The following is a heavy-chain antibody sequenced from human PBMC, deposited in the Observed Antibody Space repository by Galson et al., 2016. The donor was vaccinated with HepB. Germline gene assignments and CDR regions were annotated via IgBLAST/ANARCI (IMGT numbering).Heavy chain of an antibody. CDR3: ARDKSEGAVAGLFDF. J-gene: IGHJ4*02. D-gene: IGHD6-19*01. Sequence: SVKVSCKASGYTFNTYGVTWVRQAPGQGLEWMGWISGSSGHTKYAEKFQGRVTLTTDTSTSTAYMELRSLRSDDTAVYYCARDKSEGAVAGLFDFWGLGTLVTISS. CDR1: GYTFNTYG. CDR2: ISGSSGHT. V-gene: IGHV1-18*01.